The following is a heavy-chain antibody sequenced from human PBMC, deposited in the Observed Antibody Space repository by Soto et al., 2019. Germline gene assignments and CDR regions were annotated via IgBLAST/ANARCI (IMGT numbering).Heavy chain of an antibody. J-gene: IGHJ6*02. CDR3: ARELPGYYYYYGMDV. CDR2: INSDGSST. V-gene: IGHV3-74*01. D-gene: IGHD3-10*01. Sequence: GGSLRLSCAASGFTFSSYWMHWVRQAPGKGLVWVSRINSDGSSTSYADSVKGRFTISRDNAKNTLYLQMNSLRAEDTAVYYCARELPGYYYYYGMDVWGQGTTVTVSS. CDR1: GFTFSSYW.